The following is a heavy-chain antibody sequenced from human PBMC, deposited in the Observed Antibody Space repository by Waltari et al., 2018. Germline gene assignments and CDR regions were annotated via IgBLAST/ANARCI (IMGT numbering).Heavy chain of an antibody. V-gene: IGHV3-48*03. Sequence: EAQLVESAGGLQQPGGSLRLSCAASGFSFPGLEMHWVRQAPGKGLEWVSYISTSGSTTYYSDSVKGRFTISRDNAHNSLYLQMNSLRVEDTAVYYCARESGDYNDFFDLWGRGTLVIVSS. CDR1: GFSFPGLE. CDR2: ISTSGSTT. CDR3: ARESGDYNDFFDL. D-gene: IGHD4-4*01. J-gene: IGHJ4*02.